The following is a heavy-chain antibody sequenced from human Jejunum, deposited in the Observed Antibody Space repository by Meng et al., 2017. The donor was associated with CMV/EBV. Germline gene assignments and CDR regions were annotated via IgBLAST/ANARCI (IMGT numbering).Heavy chain of an antibody. D-gene: IGHD2-15*01. J-gene: IGHJ4*02. CDR1: GFSRSTSGVG. V-gene: IGHV2-5*02. Sequence: QITLKESGPTLVKPTQTLTLTCSYSGFSRSTSGVGVGWIRQPPGKALEWLALIYGDGDKRYSPSLRSRLTITKDTSKNQVVLTMTNMDPVDTATYFCATSYCSRGTCYSFYYWGQGTLVTVSS. CDR3: ATSYCSRGTCYSFYY. CDR2: IYGDGDK.